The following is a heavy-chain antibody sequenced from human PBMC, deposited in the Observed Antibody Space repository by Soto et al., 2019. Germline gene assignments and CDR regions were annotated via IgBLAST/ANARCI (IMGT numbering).Heavy chain of an antibody. D-gene: IGHD5-12*01. CDR3: ARDPGYSGYDFFDY. CDR1: GGSISSSSYY. Sequence: SETLSLTCTVSGGSISSSSYYWGRIRQPTGKGLEWIGYIYYSGSTNYNPSLKSRVTISVDTSKNQFSLKLSSVTAADTAVYYCARDPGYSGYDFFDYWGQGTLVTVSS. J-gene: IGHJ4*02. CDR2: IYYSGST. V-gene: IGHV4-61*01.